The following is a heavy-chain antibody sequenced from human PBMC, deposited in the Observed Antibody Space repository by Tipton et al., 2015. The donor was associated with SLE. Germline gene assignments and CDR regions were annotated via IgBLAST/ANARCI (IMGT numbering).Heavy chain of an antibody. CDR1: GYSISSGYY. V-gene: IGHV4-38-2*02. D-gene: IGHD3-3*01. Sequence: TLSLTCTVSGYSISSGYYWGWIRQPPGKGLEWIGSIYHSGSTYYNPSLKSRVTISVDTSKNQFSLNLRSVTAADTAVYYCGYDFWNGYQAPLYGVDVWGQGTTVTVSS. J-gene: IGHJ6*02. CDR3: GYDFWNGYQAPLYGVDV. CDR2: IYHSGST.